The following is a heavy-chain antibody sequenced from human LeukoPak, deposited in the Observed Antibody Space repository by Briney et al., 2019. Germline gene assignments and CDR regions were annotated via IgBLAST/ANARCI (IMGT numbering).Heavy chain of an antibody. CDR1: GFTFSSDA. CDR2: ISSSGGST. J-gene: IGHJ4*02. Sequence: GGSLRLSCAASGFTFSSDAMRWVRQAPGKGLEWVSAISSSGGSTYYADSVRGRFIISRDSSKNTLYLQMNSLIAEDTAVYYCAKGGAQVGGQGTLVTVSS. V-gene: IGHV3-23*01. CDR3: AKGGAQV. D-gene: IGHD1-26*01.